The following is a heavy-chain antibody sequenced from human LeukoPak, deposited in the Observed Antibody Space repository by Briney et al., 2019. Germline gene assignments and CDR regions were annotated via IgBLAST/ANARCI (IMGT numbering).Heavy chain of an antibody. J-gene: IGHJ4*02. D-gene: IGHD4-17*01. V-gene: IGHV4-4*07. CDR1: GSSFNTYY. Sequence: PSETLSLTCSVSGSSFNTYYWSWIRQPAGQALEWIGRIHTSGSADYSPSLQSRVTISVDMSKKEFSLKLTSVTAADTAVYYCARDIVYLIDEDYGWGQGILVTVSS. CDR2: IHTSGSA. CDR3: ARDIVYLIDEDYG.